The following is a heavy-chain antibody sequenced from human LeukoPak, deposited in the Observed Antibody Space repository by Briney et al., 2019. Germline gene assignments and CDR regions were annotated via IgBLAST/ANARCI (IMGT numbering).Heavy chain of an antibody. CDR2: IYSGGGT. CDR1: GFTVSSSY. D-gene: IGHD7-27*01. V-gene: IGHV3-66*01. Sequence: GGSLRLSCAASGFTVSSSYMSWVRQAPGKGLEWVSTIYSGGGTYYVDSVEGRFTVSRDNSKNTLYIQMNSLRAEDTAVYYCARDVPNNWGLGYWGQGTLVTVSS. CDR3: ARDVPNNWGLGY. J-gene: IGHJ4*02.